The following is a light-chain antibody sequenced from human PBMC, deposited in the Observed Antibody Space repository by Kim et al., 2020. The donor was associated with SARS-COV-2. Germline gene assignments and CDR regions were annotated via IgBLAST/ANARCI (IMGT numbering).Light chain of an antibody. J-gene: IGKJ2*01. Sequence: EIVLTQSPGTLSLSPGERATLSCRASQSGASNHIAWSQQKPGQTPRLLIYGTSSRVTGIPDRFSASGSGTDFTLTISRLEPEDFAVYYCQQYDNSPYTFGQGTKLEIK. CDR3: QQYDNSPYT. CDR1: QSGASNH. V-gene: IGKV3-20*01. CDR2: GTS.